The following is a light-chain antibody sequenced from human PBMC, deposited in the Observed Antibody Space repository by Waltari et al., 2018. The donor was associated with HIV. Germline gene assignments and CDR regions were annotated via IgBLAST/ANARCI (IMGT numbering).Light chain of an antibody. CDR3: CSYAGSSTLI. V-gene: IGLV2-23*02. CDR1: SSDVGSYNL. J-gene: IGLJ2*01. CDR2: EVS. Sequence: QSALTQPASVSGSPGPSITISCTGTSSDVGSYNLVSWYQQHPGKVPKLIIYEVSKRPSGVSYRFSGSKSGDTASLTISGLQAEDEADYYCCSYAGSSTLIFGGGTKLTVL.